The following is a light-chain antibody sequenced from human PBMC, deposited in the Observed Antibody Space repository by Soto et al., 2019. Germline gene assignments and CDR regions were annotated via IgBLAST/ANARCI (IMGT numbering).Light chain of an antibody. CDR3: QQYNDYSAWT. J-gene: IGKJ1*01. CDR2: EAS. V-gene: IGKV1-5*03. CDR1: QTISSW. Sequence: DIQMTQSPSSLSASVGDRVTITTRASQTISSWLACYQPKPXKAPTLXXYEASILQNGVPSRFSGTESGTEFTLTLSSLRPDDFANYYCQQYNDYSAWTFGQGTKVDIK.